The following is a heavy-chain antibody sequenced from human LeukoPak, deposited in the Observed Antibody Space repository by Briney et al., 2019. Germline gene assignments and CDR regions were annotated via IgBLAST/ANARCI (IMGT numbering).Heavy chain of an antibody. CDR1: GFTFSRNV. CDR3: ARGGIPTGPYYYFYYMDV. CDR2: TSYDGNNK. Sequence: PGGSLRLSCAASGFTFSRNVMHWVRQAPGKGLEWVALTSYDGNNKFYADSVKGRFTISRDNSRNTLYLQMNSLRGEDAAVYSCARGGIPTGPYYYFYYMDVWGKGTVVTVSS. J-gene: IGHJ6*03. D-gene: IGHD3-10*01. V-gene: IGHV3-30*01.